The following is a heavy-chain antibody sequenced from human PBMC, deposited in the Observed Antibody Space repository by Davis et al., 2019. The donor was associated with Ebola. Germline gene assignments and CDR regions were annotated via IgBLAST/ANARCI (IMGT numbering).Heavy chain of an antibody. Sequence: MPGGSLRLSCAVYGGSFSGYYWSWIRQPPGKGLEWIGEINHSGSTNYNPSLKSRVTKSVDTSKNQFSLKLRSVTAADTAVYYCARGQRIAVAGTLTYYYYYGMDVWGQGTTVTVSS. CDR2: INHSGST. D-gene: IGHD6-19*01. CDR1: GGSFSGYY. J-gene: IGHJ6*02. V-gene: IGHV4-34*01. CDR3: ARGQRIAVAGTLTYYYYYGMDV.